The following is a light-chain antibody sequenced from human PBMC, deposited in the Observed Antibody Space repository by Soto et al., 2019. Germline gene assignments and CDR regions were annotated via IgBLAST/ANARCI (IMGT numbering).Light chain of an antibody. CDR1: SSDVGGYNY. CDR2: DVS. CDR3: SSYTSSSTLNV. Sequence: QSALTQPASVSESPGQSITISCTGTSSDVGGYNYVSWYQQHPGKAPKLMIYDVSNRPSGVSNRFFGSKSGNTASLTISGLQAEDEADYYCSSYTSSSTLNVFGTGTKVTVL. J-gene: IGLJ1*01. V-gene: IGLV2-14*01.